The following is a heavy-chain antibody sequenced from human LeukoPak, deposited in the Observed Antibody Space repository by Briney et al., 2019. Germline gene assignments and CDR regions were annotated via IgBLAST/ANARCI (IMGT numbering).Heavy chain of an antibody. CDR2: IKQDGSEK. V-gene: IGHV3-7*01. CDR1: GFILTTYG. CDR3: ARDLYSSSWYSYYYMDV. Sequence: GGSLRLSCAASGFILTTYGMTWLRQAPGKGLEWVANIKQDGSEKYYVDSVKGRFTISRDNAKNSLYLQMNSLRAEDTAVYYCARDLYSSSWYSYYYMDVWGKGTTVTVSS. J-gene: IGHJ6*03. D-gene: IGHD6-13*01.